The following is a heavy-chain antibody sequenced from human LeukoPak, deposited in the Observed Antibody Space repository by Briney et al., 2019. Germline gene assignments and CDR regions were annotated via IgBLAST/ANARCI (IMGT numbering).Heavy chain of an antibody. V-gene: IGHV4-4*07. J-gene: IGHJ6*02. CDR1: VGSISSYY. CDR3: ARDAGSALLWFGELWHYYYYGMDV. Sequence: AETLSLTCTVSVGSISSYYGSWIRQPAGEGLEWIGRIYTSLITNYNPSLTSRVTMSVDTSKNQFSLKLSSVTAADTAVYYCARDAGSALLWFGELWHYYYYGMDVWGQGTTVTVSS. CDR2: IYTSLIT. D-gene: IGHD3-10*01.